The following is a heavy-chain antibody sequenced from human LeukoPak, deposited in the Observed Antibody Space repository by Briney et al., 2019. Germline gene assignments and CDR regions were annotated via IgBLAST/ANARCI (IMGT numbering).Heavy chain of an antibody. V-gene: IGHV4-4*07. CDR1: GGSFSGYY. CDR2: VYTSGST. J-gene: IGHJ4*02. CDR3: ARDNYSSSWSFDY. D-gene: IGHD6-13*01. Sequence: PSETLSLTCAVYGGSFSGYYWSWIRQPAGKGLEWIGRVYTSGSTNYNPSLKSRVTMSVDTSKNQFSLKLSSVTAADTAVYYCARDNYSSSWSFDYWGQGTLVTVSS.